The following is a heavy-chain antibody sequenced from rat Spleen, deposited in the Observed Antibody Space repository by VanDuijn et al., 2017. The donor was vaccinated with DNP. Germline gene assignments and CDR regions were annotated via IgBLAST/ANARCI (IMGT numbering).Heavy chain of an antibody. V-gene: IGHV5-25*01. J-gene: IGHJ2*01. Sequence: EVQLVESGGGLVQPGRSMKLSCVASGFTFSDYYMAWVRQAPTRGLEWVASISTGGGNIDSRDSVKGRFTISRDNTKSTLYLQMDSLRSEDTATYYCTKIGAVTGTFDYWGQGVMVTVSS. CDR1: GFTFSDYY. CDR2: ISTGGGNI. CDR3: TKIGAVTGTFDY. D-gene: IGHD5-1*01.